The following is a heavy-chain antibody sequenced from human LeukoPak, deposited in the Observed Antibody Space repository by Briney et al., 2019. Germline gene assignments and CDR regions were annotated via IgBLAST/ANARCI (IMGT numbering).Heavy chain of an antibody. Sequence: SETLSLTCTVSGGSISSYYWSWIRQPPGKGLEWIGSIYYSGSTYYNPSLKSRVTISVDTSKNQFSLKLSSVTAADTAVYYCARQSSVWGSINWFDPWGQGTLVTVSS. CDR2: IYYSGST. D-gene: IGHD3-16*01. CDR1: GGSISSYY. CDR3: ARQSSVWGSINWFDP. J-gene: IGHJ5*02. V-gene: IGHV4-59*05.